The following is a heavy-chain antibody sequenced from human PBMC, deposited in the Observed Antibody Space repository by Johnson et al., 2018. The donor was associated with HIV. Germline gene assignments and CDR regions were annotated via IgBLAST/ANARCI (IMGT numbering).Heavy chain of an antibody. D-gene: IGHD3-22*01. J-gene: IGHJ3*02. V-gene: IGHV3-30*04. CDR3: AGVGGLYYYDSSGYRDDAFDI. CDR1: GFTFSSYA. CDR2: ISYDGSNK. Sequence: QVQLVESGGGVVQPGRSLRLSCAASGFTFSSYAMHWVRQAPGKGLEWVAVISYDGSNKYYADSVKGRFTISRDTSKNTLYLQMNSLRAEDTAVYYWAGVGGLYYYDSSGYRDDAFDIWGQGTMVTVSS.